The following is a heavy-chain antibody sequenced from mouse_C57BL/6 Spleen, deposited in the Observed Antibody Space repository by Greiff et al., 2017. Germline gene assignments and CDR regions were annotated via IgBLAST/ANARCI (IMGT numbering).Heavy chain of an antibody. CDR1: GYAFSSYW. CDR2: IYPGDGDT. J-gene: IGHJ2*01. D-gene: IGHD3-2*02. Sequence: VQLQQSGAELVKPGASVKISCKASGYAFSSYWMNWVKQRPGKGLEWIGQIYPGDGDTNYNGKFKGKATLTADKSSSTAYMQLSSLTSEDSAVYFCARISSGSYYFDYWGQGTTLTVSS. V-gene: IGHV1-80*01. CDR3: ARISSGSYYFDY.